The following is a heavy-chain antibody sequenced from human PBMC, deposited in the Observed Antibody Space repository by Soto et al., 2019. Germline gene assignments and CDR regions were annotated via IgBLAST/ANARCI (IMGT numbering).Heavy chain of an antibody. J-gene: IGHJ3*02. V-gene: IGHV3-74*01. CDR2: INTDGDTS. CDR3: AREAGYCSRTSCYRRAFDT. Sequence: EVQLVESGGDLVQPGGSLRLSCAASGFTFSGHWMHWVRQVPGKGLEWVSRINTDGDTSGYADSVKGRFAISRDNAKNTLYLQMNGLRAEDTAVYYCAREAGYCSRTSCYRRAFDTWGQGTTVSVS. D-gene: IGHD2-2*01. CDR1: GFTFSGHW.